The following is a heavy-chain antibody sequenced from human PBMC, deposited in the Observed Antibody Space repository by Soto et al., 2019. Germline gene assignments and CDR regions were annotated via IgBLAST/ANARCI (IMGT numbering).Heavy chain of an antibody. CDR1: GYTFTGYY. CDR2: INPNSGGT. CDR3: ARSVRYSSSPNYYYYGMDV. Sequence: ASVKVSCKASGYTFTGYYMHWVRQAPGQGLEWMGWINPNSGGTNYAQKFQGWVTMTRDTSISTAYMELSRLRSDDTAVYYCARSVRYSSSPNYYYYGMDVWGQGTTVTVSS. V-gene: IGHV1-2*04. J-gene: IGHJ6*02. D-gene: IGHD6-6*01.